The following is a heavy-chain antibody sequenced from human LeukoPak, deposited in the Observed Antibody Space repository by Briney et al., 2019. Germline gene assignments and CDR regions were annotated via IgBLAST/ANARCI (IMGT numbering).Heavy chain of an antibody. J-gene: IGHJ4*02. CDR2: ISGSGGST. CDR1: GFTLSNYA. V-gene: IGHV3-23*01. D-gene: IGHD6-19*01. CDR3: AAGYTTGWYVRYFDY. Sequence: PGASLRLSCVAPGFTLSNYAMSWVRQAPGKGLEWVSSISGSGGSTYQAENVKGRFTISRDNSKNTLYLQMNSLRDEDTAIYYCAAGYTTGWYVRYFDYWGQGTLVTVSS.